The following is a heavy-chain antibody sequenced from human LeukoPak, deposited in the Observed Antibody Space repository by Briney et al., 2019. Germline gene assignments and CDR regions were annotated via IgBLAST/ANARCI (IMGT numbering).Heavy chain of an antibody. J-gene: IGHJ5*02. CDR2: IYYSGST. Sequence: SETLSLTCIVSGGSISSSSYYWAWIRQPPGKGLEWIGSIYYSGSTYYNPSLKSRVTISVDTSKNQFSLKLSSVTAADTAVYYCARVSHYYDSSGYYSDWFDPWGQGTLVTVSS. V-gene: IGHV4-39*01. D-gene: IGHD3-22*01. CDR1: GGSISSSSYY. CDR3: ARVSHYYDSSGYYSDWFDP.